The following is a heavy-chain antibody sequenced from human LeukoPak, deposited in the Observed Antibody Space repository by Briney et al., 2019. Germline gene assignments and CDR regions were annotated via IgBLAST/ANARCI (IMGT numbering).Heavy chain of an antibody. V-gene: IGHV3-30*02. CDR1: GFTFSSYG. J-gene: IGHJ5*02. Sequence: PGGSLRLSCAASGFTFSSYGMHWVRQAPGKGLEWVAFIRYDGSNKYYADSVKGRFTISRDNSKNTLYLQMNSLRAEDTAVYYCAMDWHTMPYNWFDPWGQGTLVTVSS. CDR2: IRYDGSNK. CDR3: AMDWHTMPYNWFDP. D-gene: IGHD3/OR15-3a*01.